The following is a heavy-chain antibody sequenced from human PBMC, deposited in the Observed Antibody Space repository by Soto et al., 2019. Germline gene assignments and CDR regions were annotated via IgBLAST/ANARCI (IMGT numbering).Heavy chain of an antibody. CDR3: AKGTRGYTYGSFDY. D-gene: IGHD5-18*01. Sequence: GGALRLSCAGSGFTFSSYAMNWVRQAPGKGLEWVSIISAYGGNTDYAESVKGRFTISSDKSKNTLYLQMNSLRAEDTAVYYCAKGTRGYTYGSFDYWGQGALVTV. CDR2: ISAYGGNT. J-gene: IGHJ4*02. CDR1: GFTFSSYA. V-gene: IGHV3-23*01.